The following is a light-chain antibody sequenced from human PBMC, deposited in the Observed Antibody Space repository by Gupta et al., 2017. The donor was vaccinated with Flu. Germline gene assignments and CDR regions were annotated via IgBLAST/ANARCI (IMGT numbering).Light chain of an antibody. V-gene: IGKV3-20*01. CDR2: AAS. CDR3: QQDGSSLWT. J-gene: IGKJ1*01. Sequence: EIVLTQSPDTLSLSPGDRATLSCRASQSVSSNYVAWYQQRPGQAPKLLVYAASTRATGVPDRFSGGGSRADFALTITRLEPEDFAVYFCQQDGSSLWTFGQGTRVEVK. CDR1: QSVSSNY.